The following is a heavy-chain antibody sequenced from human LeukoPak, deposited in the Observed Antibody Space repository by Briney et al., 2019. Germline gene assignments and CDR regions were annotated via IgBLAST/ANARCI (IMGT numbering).Heavy chain of an antibody. CDR3: ERAGAGAMRLFYN. CDR2: IKQGESEK. V-gene: IGHV3-7*01. J-gene: IGHJ4*02. D-gene: IGHD2-2*01. CDR1: GFTFSSYW. Sequence: GGSLSLTCTASGFTFSSYWRSWVRQPPGKGLEWVGNIKQGESEKYNVYSVKGRFTISRDNAKNSPLLQRNSINAEDTAFYYRERAGAGAMRLFYNCGQGTLVTVSS.